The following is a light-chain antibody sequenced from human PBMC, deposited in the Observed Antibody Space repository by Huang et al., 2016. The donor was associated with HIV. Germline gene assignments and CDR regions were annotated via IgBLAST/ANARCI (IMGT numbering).Light chain of an antibody. V-gene: IGKV1-NL1*01. J-gene: IGKJ5*01. CDR2: GAS. CDR3: QQYYSTPT. CDR1: QGISTS. Sequence: DIQLTQSPSSLSASLGDRVTITCRASQGISTSLARYQQKLGTAPKILVHGASRLESGVPSRFSGSGSGTDFSLTISTLQAEDFATYFCQQYYSTPTFGQGTRLEIK.